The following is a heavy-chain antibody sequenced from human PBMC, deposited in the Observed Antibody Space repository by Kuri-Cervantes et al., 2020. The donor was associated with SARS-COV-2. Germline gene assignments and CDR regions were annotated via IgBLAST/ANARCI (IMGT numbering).Heavy chain of an antibody. Sequence: SETLSLTCSVSGASISSSNYYWAWIRQSPGKGLEWIVSIYDSGNSFYNPSLKSRVTTSVDTSKNQFSLKLSSVTAADTAVYYCASLDCTNGVCYQAGWGQGTLVTVSS. V-gene: IGHV4-39*07. CDR1: GASISSSNYY. D-gene: IGHD2-8*01. J-gene: IGHJ4*02. CDR3: ASLDCTNGVCYQAG. CDR2: IYDSGNS.